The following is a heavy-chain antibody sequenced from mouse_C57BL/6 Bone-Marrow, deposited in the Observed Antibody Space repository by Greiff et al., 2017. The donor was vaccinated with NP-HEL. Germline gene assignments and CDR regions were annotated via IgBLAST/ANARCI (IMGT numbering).Heavy chain of an antibody. CDR3: TAPLGLFGY. CDR2: IHPEDGDT. CDR1: GFNIKDDY. V-gene: IGHV14-4*01. J-gene: IGHJ2*01. D-gene: IGHD6-1*01. Sequence: EVQLQQSGAELVRPGASVKLSCTASGFNIKDDYMHWVKQRPEQGLEWIGWIHPEDGDTEYASKFQGKATITADTSSNTAYLQLSSLTSEDSAVYYCTAPLGLFGYWGQGTTLTVSA.